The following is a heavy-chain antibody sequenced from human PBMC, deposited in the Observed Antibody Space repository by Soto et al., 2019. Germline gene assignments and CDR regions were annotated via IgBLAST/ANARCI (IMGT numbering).Heavy chain of an antibody. CDR2: ISAYNGET. D-gene: IGHD1-1*01. CDR1: GYTFTNYG. J-gene: IGHJ5*02. V-gene: IGHV1-18*03. Sequence: ASVKVSCKASGYTFTNYGITWVRQAPGQGLEWKGWISAYNGETHYTQKLQGKVTKTKDTSTSTTYMEQGSLRTDDMAVYYCARDPRGYNWNDVVDNWFDPWGQGTLVTVSS. CDR3: ARDPRGYNWNDVVDNWFDP.